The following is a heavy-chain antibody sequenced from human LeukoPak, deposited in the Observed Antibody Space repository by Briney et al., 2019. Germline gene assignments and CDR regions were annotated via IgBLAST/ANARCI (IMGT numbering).Heavy chain of an antibody. J-gene: IGHJ5*02. D-gene: IGHD2-2*02. CDR1: GYTFTSYG. V-gene: IGHV1-18*03. Sequence: ASVKVSCKASGYTFTSYGISWVRQAPGQGLEWMGWISAYNGNTNYAQKLQGRVTMTTDTSTSTAYMELRSLRSDDMAVYYCARDRKYCSSTSCYKGWFDPWGQGTLVTVSS. CDR3: ARDRKYCSSTSCYKGWFDP. CDR2: ISAYNGNT.